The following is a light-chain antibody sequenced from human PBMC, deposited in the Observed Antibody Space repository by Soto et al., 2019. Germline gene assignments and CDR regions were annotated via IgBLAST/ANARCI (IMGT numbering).Light chain of an antibody. CDR2: EAS. Sequence: AIQMTQSPSSLSASVGDRVTLTCRASQDIGKDLGWYQQKPGEAPKLLIFEASTVQTGVPSRFSGSGSCTDFTLTISSLQPEDFATYFCLQDYNYPRTFGQGTTVALK. V-gene: IGKV1-6*01. CDR1: QDIGKD. CDR3: LQDYNYPRT. J-gene: IGKJ1*01.